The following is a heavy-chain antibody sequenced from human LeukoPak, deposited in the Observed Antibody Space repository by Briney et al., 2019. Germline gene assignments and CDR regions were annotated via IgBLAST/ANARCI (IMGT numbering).Heavy chain of an antibody. CDR1: GVSISSGSYY. V-gene: IGHV4-61*01. J-gene: IGHJ6*03. CDR2: IYYSGST. CDR3: ARTMVRDQRYYYYMDV. D-gene: IGHD4/OR15-4a*01. Sequence: SETLSLTCTVSGVSISSGSYYWSWIRQPPGKGLEWIGYIYYSGSTNYNPSLKSRVTISVDTSKNQFSLKLSSVTAADTAVYYCARTMVRDQRYYYYMDVWGKGTTVTVSS.